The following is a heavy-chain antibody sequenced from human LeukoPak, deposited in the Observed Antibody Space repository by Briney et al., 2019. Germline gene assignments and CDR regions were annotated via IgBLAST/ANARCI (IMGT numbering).Heavy chain of an antibody. CDR2: ISSSSSYI. CDR3: AREKSDYYDSSGYYYDAFDI. D-gene: IGHD3-22*01. J-gene: IGHJ3*02. CDR1: GFTFSSYS. V-gene: IGHV3-21*01. Sequence: GGSLRLSCAASGFTFSSYSMNWVRQAPGKGLEWVSSISSSSSYIYYADSVKGRFTISRDNAKNSLYLQMNSLRAEDTAVYYCAREKSDYYDSSGYYYDAFDIWGQGTMVTVSS.